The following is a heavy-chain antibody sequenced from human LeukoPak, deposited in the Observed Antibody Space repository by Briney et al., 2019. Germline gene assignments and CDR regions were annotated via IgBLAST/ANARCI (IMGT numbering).Heavy chain of an antibody. V-gene: IGHV3-30*03. D-gene: IGHD2-8*01. J-gene: IGHJ4*02. Sequence: PGGSLRLSCAASGFTFSSYGMHWVRQAPGKGLEWVAVLSYDGNYKYYADSVKGRFAISRGNSENTLYLQMNSLRAEDTAVYYCARYAEYAVSTPCYWGRGTLVTVSA. CDR1: GFTFSSYG. CDR2: LSYDGNYK. CDR3: ARYAEYAVSTPCY.